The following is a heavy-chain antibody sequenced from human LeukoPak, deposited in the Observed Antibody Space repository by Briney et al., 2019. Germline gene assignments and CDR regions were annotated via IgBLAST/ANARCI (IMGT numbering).Heavy chain of an antibody. J-gene: IGHJ4*02. V-gene: IGHV4-59*01. D-gene: IGHD3-22*01. CDR2: SYYSGST. CDR1: GGSISSYY. Sequence: SETLSLTCTVSGGSISSYYWSWIRQPPGKGLESIGHSYYSGSTNYKPSLKSRVTTSVDTSKNNLSLKLSPVTAADTAVYYCARVGNTYYYDSSGYGWGQGTLVTVSS. CDR3: ARVGNTYYYDSSGYG.